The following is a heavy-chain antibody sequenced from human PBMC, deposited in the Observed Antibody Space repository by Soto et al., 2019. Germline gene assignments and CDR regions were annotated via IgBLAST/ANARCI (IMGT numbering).Heavy chain of an antibody. D-gene: IGHD6-13*01. CDR3: AREFYSSSWYHGPYYYYYGMDV. CDR1: GGPFSRGGYY. Sequence: SETLSLTCTVSGGPFSRGGYYWSWIRQHPGKGLECIGYIYYSGSTNYNPSLKSRVTISVDTSKNQFSLKLSSVTAADTAVYYCAREFYSSSWYHGPYYYYYGMDVWGQGTTVTVSS. V-gene: IGHV4-61*08. J-gene: IGHJ6*02. CDR2: IYYSGST.